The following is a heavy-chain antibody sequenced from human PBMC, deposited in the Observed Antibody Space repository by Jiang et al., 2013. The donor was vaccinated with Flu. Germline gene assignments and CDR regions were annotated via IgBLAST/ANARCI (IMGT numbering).Heavy chain of an antibody. CDR1: GYSFTGNY. J-gene: IGHJ5*01. CDR3: ARIIKATSGLDS. V-gene: IGHV1-2*02. Sequence: SGAEVKKPGASVKVSCKASGYSFTGNYIHWVRQAPGQGLEWVGWINLDSGATASAQKFLGRVTLTRDTSITTAYMELSGLTSADAAVYYCARIIKATSGLDS. CDR2: INLDSGAT. D-gene: IGHD3-10*01.